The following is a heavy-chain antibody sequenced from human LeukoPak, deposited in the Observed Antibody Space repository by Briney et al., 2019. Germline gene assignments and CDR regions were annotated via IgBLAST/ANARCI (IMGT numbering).Heavy chain of an antibody. D-gene: IGHD3-10*01. CDR1: GGFISSSNW. CDR3: ARQLFGGSGSYWHYGMDV. CDR2: IYHSGST. Sequence: PSWTKSLTYAFAGGFISSSNWWSWVRQPPGKGLEWIGEIYHSGSTNYNPSLKSRVTISVDISETQFSLKLTSVTAADTAVYYCARQLFGGSGSYWHYGMDVWGQGTTVTVSS. V-gene: IGHV4-4*02. J-gene: IGHJ6*02.